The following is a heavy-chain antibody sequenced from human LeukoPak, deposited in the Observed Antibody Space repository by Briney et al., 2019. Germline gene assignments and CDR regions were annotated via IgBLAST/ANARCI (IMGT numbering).Heavy chain of an antibody. Sequence: GGSLRLSCVASGFIFSYYDMDWVRQAPGKGLEWISYISSSRSIMYYADSVLGRFTVSRDNAENTLYLQMNSRRGDDTAVYYCARHNQGSPDYWGQGTLVTVSS. CDR1: GFIFSYYD. CDR3: ARHNQGSPDY. V-gene: IGHV3-48*01. J-gene: IGHJ4*02. CDR2: ISSSRSIM.